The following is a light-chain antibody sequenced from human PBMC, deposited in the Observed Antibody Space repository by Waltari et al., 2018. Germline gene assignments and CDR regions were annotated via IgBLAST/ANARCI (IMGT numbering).Light chain of an antibody. V-gene: IGLV1-44*01. J-gene: IGLJ2*01. CDR3: HSRDSSGDVL. CDR2: RND. CDR1: SSNVGSNV. Sequence: QSEMSQPPSVSGTPGQTVTISCSGRSSNVGSNVVNWYQQLPGTAPKLLIYRNDQRPSGIPDRFSASSSGSTASLTIIGAQAEDEADYYCHSRDSSGDVLIGGGTKLTVV.